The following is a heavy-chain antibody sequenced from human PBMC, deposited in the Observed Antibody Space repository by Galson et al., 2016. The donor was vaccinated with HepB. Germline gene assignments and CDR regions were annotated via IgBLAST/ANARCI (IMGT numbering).Heavy chain of an antibody. V-gene: IGHV1-69*13. J-gene: IGHJ6*02. Sequence: SVKVSCKASGGILRSSVISWVRQAPGQGLEWMGGLIPISGTTNYAQKFQGRVTFTADESTNTAFMEKSSLRSEDTAMYYCARSTMLTVTTFPWVSPGRVAEDLYGMDGWGQGTTVTVSS. CDR2: LIPISGTT. CDR3: ARSTMLTVTTFPWVSPGRVAEDLYGMDG. D-gene: IGHD4-17*01. CDR1: GGILRSSV.